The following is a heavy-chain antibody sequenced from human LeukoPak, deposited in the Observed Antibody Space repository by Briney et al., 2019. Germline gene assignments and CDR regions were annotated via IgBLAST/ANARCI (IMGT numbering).Heavy chain of an antibody. D-gene: IGHD2-2*01. J-gene: IGHJ6*02. Sequence: ASVKVSCKASGYTFTGYYMHWARQAPGQGLEWMGWINPNSGGTNYAQKFQGRVTMTRDTSISTAYMELSRLRSDDTAVYYCARGNCSSTSCYRPYYYYGMDVWGQGTTVTVSS. V-gene: IGHV1-2*02. CDR3: ARGNCSSTSCYRPYYYYGMDV. CDR1: GYTFTGYY. CDR2: INPNSGGT.